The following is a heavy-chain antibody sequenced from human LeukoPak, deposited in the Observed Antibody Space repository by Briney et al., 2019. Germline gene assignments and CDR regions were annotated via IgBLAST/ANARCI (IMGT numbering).Heavy chain of an antibody. CDR3: YCRDDLPA. CDR1: GFTVTHYA. D-gene: IGHD5-24*01. J-gene: IGHJ5*02. Sequence: GGSLRLSCSASGFTVTHYAMHWVRQAPGKGLEYVSAVDANGRTTYYADSVKGRFTISRGDSKNTLYLHMSSPRPEDTAIYYCYCRDDLPAWGQGTLVTISS. CDR2: VDANGRTT. V-gene: IGHV3-64D*06.